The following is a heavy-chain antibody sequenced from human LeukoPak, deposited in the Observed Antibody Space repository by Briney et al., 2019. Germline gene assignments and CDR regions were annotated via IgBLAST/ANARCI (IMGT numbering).Heavy chain of an antibody. Sequence: VASVKVSCKASGYTFTSYDINWVRQATGQGLEWMGWMNPNSGGTNYAQKFQGRVTMTRDTSISTAYMELSRLRSDDTAVYYCAREGVRDYYYMDVWGKGTTVTVSS. J-gene: IGHJ6*03. CDR2: MNPNSGGT. V-gene: IGHV1-2*02. CDR3: AREGVRDYYYMDV. CDR1: GYTFTSYD. D-gene: IGHD3-16*01.